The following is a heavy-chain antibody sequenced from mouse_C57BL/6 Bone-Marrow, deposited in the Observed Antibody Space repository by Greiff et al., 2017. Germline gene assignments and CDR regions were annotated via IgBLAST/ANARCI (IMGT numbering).Heavy chain of an antibody. V-gene: IGHV1-81*01. Sequence: QVQLQQSGAELARPGASVKLSCKASGYTFTSYGISWVKQRTGPGLEWIGEIYPRSGNTYYNEKFKGQATLTADKSSSTAYMELRSLTSEASAVYFCARDYGSSYVFYAMDYWGQGTSVTVSS. D-gene: IGHD1-1*01. CDR3: ARDYGSSYVFYAMDY. J-gene: IGHJ4*01. CDR2: IYPRSGNT. CDR1: GYTFTSYG.